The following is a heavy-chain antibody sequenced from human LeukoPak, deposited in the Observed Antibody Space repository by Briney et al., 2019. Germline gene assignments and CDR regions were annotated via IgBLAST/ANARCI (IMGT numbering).Heavy chain of an antibody. CDR3: ARDRRRQPRIAAAGTGPYYYYGMDV. Sequence: GGSLRLSCAASGFTFSDYYMSWIRQPPGKGLEWVSYISSSGSTIYYADSVKGRFTISRDNAKNSLYLQMNSLRAEDTAVYYCARDRRRQPRIAAAGTGPYYYYGMDVWGQGTTVTVSS. J-gene: IGHJ6*02. D-gene: IGHD6-13*01. CDR1: GFTFSDYY. CDR2: ISSSGSTI. V-gene: IGHV3-11*01.